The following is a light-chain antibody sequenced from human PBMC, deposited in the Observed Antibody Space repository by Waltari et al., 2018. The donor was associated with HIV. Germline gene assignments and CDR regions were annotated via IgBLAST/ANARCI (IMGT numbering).Light chain of an antibody. CDR3: ASFTSGRLNV. J-gene: IGLJ1*01. CDR1: STDVGAYDY. Sequence: QSALTQPASVSGSPGQSITISCPGTSTDVGAYDYVSWYQQSPGKVPKLLIYDVYNRPSRISNRFSGSKSGNTAFLTISGLRAEDEADYYCASFTSGRLNVFGSGTKVTVL. CDR2: DVY. V-gene: IGLV2-14*01.